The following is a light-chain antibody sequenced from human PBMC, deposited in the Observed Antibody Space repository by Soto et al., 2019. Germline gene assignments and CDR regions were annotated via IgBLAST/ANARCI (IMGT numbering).Light chain of an antibody. Sequence: EIVFTQPPGTLSLSPGERATLSCRASQSVSSSYLAWYQQKPGQAPRLLIYGASSRATGIPDRFSGSGSGTDFTLTISRLEPEDFEVYYCQQYGSSPVTFGQGTKV. CDR2: GAS. J-gene: IGKJ1*01. CDR3: QQYGSSPVT. CDR1: QSVSSSY. V-gene: IGKV3-20*01.